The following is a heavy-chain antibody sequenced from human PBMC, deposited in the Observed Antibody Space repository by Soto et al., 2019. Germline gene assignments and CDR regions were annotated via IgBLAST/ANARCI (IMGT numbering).Heavy chain of an antibody. Sequence: QVQLVQSGAEVKRPGSSVKVSCKASGGTFSSYALSWVRQAPGQGLEWMGGIIPILGTANYAQQFQGRVTITADESTSTAYMELSSLRSEDTAVYYCARDKVQQLVLYYYYGMDVWGQGTTVTVSS. CDR2: IIPILGTA. V-gene: IGHV1-69*11. J-gene: IGHJ6*02. CDR3: ARDKVQQLVLYYYYGMDV. D-gene: IGHD6-13*01. CDR1: GGTFSSYA.